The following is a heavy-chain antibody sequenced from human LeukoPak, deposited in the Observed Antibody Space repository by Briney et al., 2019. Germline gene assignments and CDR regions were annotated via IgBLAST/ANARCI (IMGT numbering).Heavy chain of an antibody. Sequence: SETLSLTCTASGGSISSSSCYWGWIRQPPGKGLEWIGIIYYTGSSYYNPSLQSRVTVSVDTSKNQFSLKLSSVTAADTAVYYCARGLRIVVVPAAIRWFDPWGQGTLVTVSS. CDR3: ARGLRIVVVPAAIRWFDP. V-gene: IGHV4-39*01. J-gene: IGHJ5*02. CDR1: GGSISSSSCY. CDR2: IYYTGSS. D-gene: IGHD2-2*01.